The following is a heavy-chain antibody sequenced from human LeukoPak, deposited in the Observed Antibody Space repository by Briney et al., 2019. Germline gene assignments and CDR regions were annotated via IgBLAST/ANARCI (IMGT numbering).Heavy chain of an antibody. J-gene: IGHJ5*02. V-gene: IGHV1-69*05. CDR3: AHAPCSTSCVEGDNWFDP. CDR1: GGTFSSYA. CDR2: IIPIFGTA. D-gene: IGHD2-2*01. Sequence: SVKVSFKASGGTFSSYAISWVRQAPGQGLEWMGGIIPIFGTANYAQKFQGRVTITTDESTSTAYMELSSLRSEDTAVYYCAHAPCSTSCVEGDNWFDPWGQGTLVTVSS.